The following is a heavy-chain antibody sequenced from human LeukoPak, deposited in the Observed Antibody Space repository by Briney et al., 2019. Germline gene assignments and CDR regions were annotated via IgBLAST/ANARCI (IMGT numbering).Heavy chain of an antibody. D-gene: IGHD3-10*01. CDR3: AGEEGVSYYYGMDV. CDR2: INPNSGGT. CDR1: GYTFTGYY. V-gene: IGHV1-2*04. Sequence: ASVKVSCKASGYTFTGYYMHWVRQAPGQGLEWMGWINPNSGGTNYAQKFQGWVTMTRDTSISTAYMELSRLRSDDTAVYYCAGEEGVSYYYGMDVWGQGTTVTVSS. J-gene: IGHJ6*02.